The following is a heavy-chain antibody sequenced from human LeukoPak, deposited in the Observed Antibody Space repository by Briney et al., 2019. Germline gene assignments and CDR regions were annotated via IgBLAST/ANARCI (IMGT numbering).Heavy chain of an antibody. CDR2: IYYSGST. CDR3: AREELGPDAFDI. J-gene: IGHJ3*02. V-gene: IGHV4-39*07. CDR1: GGSISSSSYY. D-gene: IGHD1-26*01. Sequence: PSETLSLTCTVSGGSISSSSYYWGWIRQPPGKGLEWIGSIYYSGSTYYNPSLKSRVTISVDTSKNQFSLKLSSVTAADTAVYYCAREELGPDAFDIWGQGTMVTVSS.